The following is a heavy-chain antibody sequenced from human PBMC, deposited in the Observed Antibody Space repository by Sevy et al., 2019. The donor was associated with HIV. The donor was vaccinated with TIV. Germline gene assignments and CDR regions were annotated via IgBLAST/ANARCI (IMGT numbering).Heavy chain of an antibody. CDR1: GFTFNVYG. CDR3: AKDLTGRYSTSSGDFDY. J-gene: IGHJ4*02. D-gene: IGHD6-6*01. Sequence: GGSLRLSCAASGFTFNVYGMHWVRQAPGKGLQWVAFTRYDGSTKYYEDSVKGRFTISRDNSKNTLYLQMNSLRVEDTAMYYWAKDLTGRYSTSSGDFDYWGQGSLVTVSS. CDR2: TRYDGSTK. V-gene: IGHV3-30*02.